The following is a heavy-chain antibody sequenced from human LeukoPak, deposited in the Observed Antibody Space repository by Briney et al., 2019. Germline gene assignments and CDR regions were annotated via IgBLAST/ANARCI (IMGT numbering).Heavy chain of an antibody. CDR1: GYSISSGYY. Sequence: SETLSLTCTVSGYSISSGYYWGWIRQPPGKGLEWIGSIYHSGSTYYNPSLKSRVTMSVDTSKNQFSLKLSSVTAADTAVYYCAREYYYDSSGYYSNPLGGWFDPWGQGTLVTVSS. D-gene: IGHD3-22*01. J-gene: IGHJ5*02. V-gene: IGHV4-38-2*02. CDR3: AREYYYDSSGYYSNPLGGWFDP. CDR2: IYHSGST.